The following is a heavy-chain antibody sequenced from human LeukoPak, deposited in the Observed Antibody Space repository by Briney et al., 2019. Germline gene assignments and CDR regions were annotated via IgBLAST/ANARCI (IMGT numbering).Heavy chain of an antibody. V-gene: IGHV3-21*01. CDR1: GFSFSTYS. Sequence: GGSLRLSCAASGFSFSTYSMNWVRQAPGKGLEWVSSISSRSGYIYYADSVKGRFTISRDNAKNSLYLQMDSLGAEDTAVYYCATDHYYDSSGGDLWGRGTLVTASS. D-gene: IGHD3-22*01. CDR2: ISSRSGYI. J-gene: IGHJ2*01. CDR3: ATDHYYDSSGGDL.